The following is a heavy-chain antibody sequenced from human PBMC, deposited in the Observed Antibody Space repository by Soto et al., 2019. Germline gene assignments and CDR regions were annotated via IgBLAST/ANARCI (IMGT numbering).Heavy chain of an antibody. CDR2: IWYDGSNE. CDR1: GFTFSGYG. V-gene: IGHV3-33*01. Sequence: QVQLVESGGGVVQPGRSLRLSCAASGFTFSGYGMHWVRQAPGKGLEWVAVIWYDGSNENYADTVKGRFTISRDNSKNTLYLQMNSLRDEDTAVYYCARRFSSGWYADYWDQGTLVTVSS. D-gene: IGHD6-19*01. J-gene: IGHJ4*02. CDR3: ARRFSSGWYADY.